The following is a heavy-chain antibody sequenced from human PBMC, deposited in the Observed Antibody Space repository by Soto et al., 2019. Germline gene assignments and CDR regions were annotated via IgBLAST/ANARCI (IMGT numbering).Heavy chain of an antibody. V-gene: IGHV1-69*13. CDR3: ARASIAARRGGWSDDVTYYYYGMDV. D-gene: IGHD6-6*01. Sequence: SVEVSCKASGGTFSSYSISWVLQAPGQGLEWMGGIIPIFGTANYAQKFQGRVTITADESTSTAYMELSSLRSEDTAVYYCARASIAARRGGWSDDVTYYYYGMDVWGQGTTVTVSS. CDR1: GGTFSSYS. CDR2: IIPIFGTA. J-gene: IGHJ6*02.